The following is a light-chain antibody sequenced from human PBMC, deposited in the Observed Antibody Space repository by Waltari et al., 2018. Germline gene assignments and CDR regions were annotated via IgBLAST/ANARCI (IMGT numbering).Light chain of an antibody. CDR3: QQRKFWPPIT. CDR1: QSVSNY. CDR2: DAS. Sequence: EVVLTQSPATLSLSPGERATLSCRASQSVSNYLAWYQQKPGQAPRLRIYDASNRATGIPARFSGSVSRTDFTLTISSLEPEDFAVYYCQQRKFWPPITIGQGTRLESK. V-gene: IGKV3-11*01. J-gene: IGKJ5*01.